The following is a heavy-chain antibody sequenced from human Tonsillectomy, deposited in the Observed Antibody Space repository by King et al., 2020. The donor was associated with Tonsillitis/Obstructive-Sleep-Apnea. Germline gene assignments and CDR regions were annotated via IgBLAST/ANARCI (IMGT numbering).Heavy chain of an antibody. CDR2: IKQDGSEK. Sequence: QLVQYGGGLVQPGGSLRLSCEASGFTFSSYWMTWVRQSPGKGLEWVANIKQDGSEKYYVDSVKGRFTISRDNAKNSLYLQMNSLRAEDTAVYYCARDSYGFWGGYSDYWGQGTLVTVSS. CDR3: ARDSYGFWGGYSDY. V-gene: IGHV3-7*04. CDR1: GFTFSSYW. J-gene: IGHJ4*02. D-gene: IGHD3-3*01.